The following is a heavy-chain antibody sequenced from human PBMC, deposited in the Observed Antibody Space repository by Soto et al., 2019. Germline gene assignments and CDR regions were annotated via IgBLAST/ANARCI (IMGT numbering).Heavy chain of an antibody. CDR2: ISDGGTTI. J-gene: IGHJ3*01. CDR3: VKVYCTGGTCFDAFDL. V-gene: IGHV3-48*03. CDR1: GFIFSDYE. Sequence: EAELVESGGGLVQPGGSLTLSCAASGFIFSDYEVDWVRQARGRGPEWISYISDGGTTIYYAASVKGRFTISRDDAKKSLYLHMNNLRVDDTAIYFCVKVYCTGGTCFDAFDLWGQGTVVTVSS. D-gene: IGHD2-8*02.